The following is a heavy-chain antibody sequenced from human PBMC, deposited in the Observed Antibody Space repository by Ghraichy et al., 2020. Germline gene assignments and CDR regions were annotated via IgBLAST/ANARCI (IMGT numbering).Heavy chain of an antibody. CDR1: GYTFTVYY. CDR3: ARAPYDYGRKLDY. V-gene: IGHV1-2*06. D-gene: IGHD4-23*01. Sequence: ASVNVSCKTSGYTFTVYYIHWVRQAPGQGLEWMGRINPYSGDTKYAQRIQGRVTMTTDTSITTAYMELSNLHSDDTAMYYCARAPYDYGRKLDYWGQGSLVTVSS. J-gene: IGHJ4*02. CDR2: INPYSGDT.